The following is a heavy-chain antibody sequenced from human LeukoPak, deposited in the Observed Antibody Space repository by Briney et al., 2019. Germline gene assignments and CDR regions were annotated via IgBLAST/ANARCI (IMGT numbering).Heavy chain of an antibody. Sequence: SETLSLTCTVSGGSISSYYWSWIRQPPGKGLEWIGYIYYSGSTNYNPSLKSRVTISVDTSKNQFSLKLSSVTAADTAVYYCARLDNWFDPWGQGTLVTVSS. CDR3: ARLDNWFDP. CDR1: GGSISSYY. J-gene: IGHJ5*02. CDR2: IYYSGST. V-gene: IGHV4-59*08.